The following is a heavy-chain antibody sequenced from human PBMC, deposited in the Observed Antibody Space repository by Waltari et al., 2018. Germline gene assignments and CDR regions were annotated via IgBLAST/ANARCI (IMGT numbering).Heavy chain of an antibody. CDR2: ISYNGNT. J-gene: IGHJ5*01. D-gene: IGHD2-8*02. V-gene: IGHV4-38-2*02. CDR1: GSSISNGYY. Sequence: QVQLQESDPGLVQSSETLSLTCTVAGSSISNGYYWGWIRLPRGRGLEGIATISYNGNTYYNPFLTSRVSITVDTSKNQFSLKLTSVTAADTAIYYCARGYNTGWYNSWGHGTLVTVSS. CDR3: ARGYNTGWYNS.